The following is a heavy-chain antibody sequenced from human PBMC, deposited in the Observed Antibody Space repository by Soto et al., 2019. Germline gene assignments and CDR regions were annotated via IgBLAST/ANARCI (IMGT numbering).Heavy chain of an antibody. CDR3: TRDTTGPDDH. CDR1: GFTLSRYW. CDR2: INPDGSTT. D-gene: IGHD1-1*01. J-gene: IGHJ4*02. Sequence: EVQLVESGGGLVQPGGSLRLSCAASGFTLSRYWVHWVRQVPGKGLVWVSRINPDGSTTNYADSVKGRFTVSRDNAKNTVYLHMNSLRAEDTAVYCCTRDTTGPDDHWGQGTLVTVSS. V-gene: IGHV3-74*01.